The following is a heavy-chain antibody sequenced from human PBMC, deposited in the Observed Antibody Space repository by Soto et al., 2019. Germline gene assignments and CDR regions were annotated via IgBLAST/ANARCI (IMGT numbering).Heavy chain of an antibody. CDR1: GFTFSSYA. V-gene: IGHV3-23*01. CDR3: ARWREQQLSRGYYGMDV. CDR2: ISGRGEST. Sequence: EAQLLESGGGLVQPGGSLRLSCAVSGFTFSSYAMSWVRQAPGKGLEWVSAISGRGESTYYADSVKGRFTISRDNSKNTLILQMNSLRVEDMAVYYCARWREQQLSRGYYGMDVWGQGTTVTVSS. D-gene: IGHD6-13*01. J-gene: IGHJ6*02.